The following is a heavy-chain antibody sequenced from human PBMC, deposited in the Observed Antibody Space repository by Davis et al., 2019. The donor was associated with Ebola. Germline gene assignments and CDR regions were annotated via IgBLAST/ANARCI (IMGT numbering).Heavy chain of an antibody. D-gene: IGHD6-19*01. V-gene: IGHV4-30-2*01. CDR1: GGSISSGGYS. J-gene: IGHJ3*02. Sequence: PSETLSLTCAVSGGSISSGGYSWSWIRQPPGKGLEWIGYIYHSGSTYYNPSLKSRVTISVDTSKNQFSLKLSSVTAADTAVYYCARDLNSSFDAFDIWGQGTMVTVSS. CDR3: ARDLNSSFDAFDI. CDR2: IYHSGST.